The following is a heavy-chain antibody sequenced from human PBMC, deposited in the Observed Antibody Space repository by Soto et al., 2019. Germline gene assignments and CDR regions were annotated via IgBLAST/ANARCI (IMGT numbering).Heavy chain of an antibody. CDR2: INHSGST. D-gene: IGHD5-12*01. Sequence: PSETLSLTCAVYGGSFSGYYWSWIRQPPGKGLEWIGEINHSGSTNYNPSLKSRVTISVDTSKNQFSLKLSSVTAADTAVYYCAVYSGYDRNFDYWGQGTLVTVSS. CDR3: AVYSGYDRNFDY. J-gene: IGHJ4*02. CDR1: GGSFSGYY. V-gene: IGHV4-34*01.